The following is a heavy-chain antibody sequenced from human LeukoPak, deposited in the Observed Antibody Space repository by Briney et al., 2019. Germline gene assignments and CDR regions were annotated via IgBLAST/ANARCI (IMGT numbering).Heavy chain of an antibody. CDR3: ARDWSGSYEQ. V-gene: IGHV1-2*06. CDR2: INPNSGGT. CDR1: GYTFNDHD. D-gene: IGHD1-26*01. Sequence: ASVKVSCKASGYTFNDHDMHWVLQAPGQGLGWMGRINPNSGGTTYAQKFQGRVTMTRDTSISTAYMELSRLTSDDTAVYYCARDWSGSYEQWGQGTLVSVSS. J-gene: IGHJ4*02.